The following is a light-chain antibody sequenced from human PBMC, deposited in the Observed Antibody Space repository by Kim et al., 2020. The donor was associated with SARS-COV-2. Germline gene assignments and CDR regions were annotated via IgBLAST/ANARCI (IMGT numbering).Light chain of an antibody. CDR1: SSDVGGYNY. CDR3: SSYTSSSTHNYV. Sequence: QPASVSGSPGQSITISCTGTSSDVGGYNYVSWYQQHPGKAPKLMIYDVSNRPSGVSNRFSGSKSGNTASLTISGLQAEDEADYYCSSYTSSSTHNYVFGTGTKVTVL. V-gene: IGLV2-14*03. CDR2: DVS. J-gene: IGLJ1*01.